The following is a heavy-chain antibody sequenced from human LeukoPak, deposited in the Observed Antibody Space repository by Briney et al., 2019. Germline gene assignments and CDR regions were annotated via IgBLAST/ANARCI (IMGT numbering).Heavy chain of an antibody. Sequence: SETLSLTCTVSGGSISSGSYYWSWIRQPAGKGLEWIGRIYTSGSTNYNPSLKSRVTISVDTSKNQFSLKLSSVTAADTAVYYCARDRGYYDSSGYYYLNWFDPWGQGTLVTVSS. CDR1: GGSISSGSYY. CDR2: IYTSGST. D-gene: IGHD3-22*01. V-gene: IGHV4-61*02. J-gene: IGHJ5*02. CDR3: ARDRGYYDSSGYYYLNWFDP.